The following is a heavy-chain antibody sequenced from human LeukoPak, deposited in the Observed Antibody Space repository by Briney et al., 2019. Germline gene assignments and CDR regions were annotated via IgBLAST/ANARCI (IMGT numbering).Heavy chain of an antibody. J-gene: IGHJ4*02. Sequence: PGGSLRLSCAASGFTFSIYGMHWVRQAPGKGLEWVAFIRYDGSNKYYADSVKGRFTISRDNSKNTLYLQMNSLRAEDTAVYYCAKDTYSSSWYGLPIDYWGQGTLVTVSS. V-gene: IGHV3-30*02. CDR2: IRYDGSNK. CDR3: AKDTYSSSWYGLPIDY. D-gene: IGHD6-13*01. CDR1: GFTFSIYG.